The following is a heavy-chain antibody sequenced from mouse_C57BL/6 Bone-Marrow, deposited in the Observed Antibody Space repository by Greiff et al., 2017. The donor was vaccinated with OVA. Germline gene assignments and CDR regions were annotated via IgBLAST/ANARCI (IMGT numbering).Heavy chain of an antibody. Sequence: QVQLKQPGAELVKPGASVKVSCKASGYTFTSYWMHWVKQRPGQGLEWIGRIHPSDSDTNYNQKFKGKATLTVDKSSSTAYMQLSSLTSEDSAVYYCAIGRLLFYAMDYWGQGTSVTVSS. CDR1: GYTFTSYW. CDR2: IHPSDSDT. CDR3: AIGRLLFYAMDY. V-gene: IGHV1-74*01. J-gene: IGHJ4*01. D-gene: IGHD2-3*01.